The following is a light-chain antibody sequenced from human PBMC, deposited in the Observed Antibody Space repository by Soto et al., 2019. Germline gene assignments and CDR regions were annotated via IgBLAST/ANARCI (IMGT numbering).Light chain of an antibody. V-gene: IGKV1-9*01. CDR1: QGISSF. CDR3: QQLNSYPLT. J-gene: IGKJ5*01. Sequence: IQLTQSPSSLSASVGDRVTITCRASQGISSFLAWYQQKPGKAPKVMIYGASTLQSGVPSRFSGNGSGTDFTLTINSLQPEDFATYYCQQLNSYPLTFGQGKRLEIK. CDR2: GAS.